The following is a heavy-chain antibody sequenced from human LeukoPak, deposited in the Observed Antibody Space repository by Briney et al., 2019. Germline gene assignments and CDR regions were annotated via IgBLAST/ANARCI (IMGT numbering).Heavy chain of an antibody. V-gene: IGHV3-23*01. CDR3: AKAEKDYYDSSGGFDI. Sequence: PGGSLRLSCAASGFTFSSYAMSWVRQAPGKGLEWVSAISGSGGSTYYADSVKGRFTISRDNSKNTLYLQMNSLRAGDTAVYYCAKAEKDYYDSSGGFDIWGQGTMVTVSS. D-gene: IGHD3-22*01. CDR2: ISGSGGST. CDR1: GFTFSSYA. J-gene: IGHJ3*02.